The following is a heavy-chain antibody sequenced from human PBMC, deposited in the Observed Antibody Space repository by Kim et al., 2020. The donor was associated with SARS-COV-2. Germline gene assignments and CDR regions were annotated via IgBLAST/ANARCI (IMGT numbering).Heavy chain of an antibody. Sequence: SETLSLTCTVSGGSISSYYWSWIRQPPGKGLEWIGYIYYSGSTNYNPSLKSRVTISVDTSKNQFSLKLSSVTAAETAVYYCASYSGWMSGFDYWGQGTLVTISS. CDR1: GGSISSYY. CDR3: ASYSGWMSGFDY. D-gene: IGHD6-19*01. CDR2: IYYSGST. V-gene: IGHV4-59*08. J-gene: IGHJ4*02.